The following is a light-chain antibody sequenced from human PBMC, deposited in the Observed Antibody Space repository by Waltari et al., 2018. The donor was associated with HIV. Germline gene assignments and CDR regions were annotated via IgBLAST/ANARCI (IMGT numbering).Light chain of an antibody. Sequence: QSALAQPASVSGSPGQPITISCTGVASGPYKDVSWYQHRPGQAPKVIIYEVSNRPLGVSPRFSGSKSANTASLTISGLQFEDEADYFCTSYLSSATPEFGGGTRLTVL. CDR1: ASGPYKD. CDR2: EVS. J-gene: IGLJ3*02. V-gene: IGLV2-14*01. CDR3: TSYLSSATPE.